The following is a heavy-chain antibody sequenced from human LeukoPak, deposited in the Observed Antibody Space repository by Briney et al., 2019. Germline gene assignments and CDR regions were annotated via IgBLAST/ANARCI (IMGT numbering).Heavy chain of an antibody. V-gene: IGHV3-13*01. CDR3: ARALSPSQQYGDYYFDY. Sequence: GGSLRLSCAASGFTFSSCDMHWVRQATGKGLEWVSAIGTAGDTYYPGSVKGRFTISRENAKNSLYLQMNSLRAGDTAVYYCARALSPSQQYGDYYFDYWGQGTLVTVSS. D-gene: IGHD4-17*01. CDR1: GFTFSSCD. J-gene: IGHJ4*02. CDR2: IGTAGDT.